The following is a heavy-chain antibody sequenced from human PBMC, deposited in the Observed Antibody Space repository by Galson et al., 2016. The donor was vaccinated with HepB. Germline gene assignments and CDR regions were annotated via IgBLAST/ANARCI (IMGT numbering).Heavy chain of an antibody. CDR2: ISGSGNGT. CDR1: GFTFNNYA. Sequence: SLRLSCAASGFTFNNYAMSWVRQAPGKGLEWVSGISGSGNGTYYAGTFYADSVKGRFTISRDNSKNTLYLQMNSLRAEDTAVYYCAKYRQGDFDYCGQGTLVTVSS. J-gene: IGHJ4*02. CDR3: AKYRQGDFDY. D-gene: IGHD3-16*02. V-gene: IGHV3-23*01.